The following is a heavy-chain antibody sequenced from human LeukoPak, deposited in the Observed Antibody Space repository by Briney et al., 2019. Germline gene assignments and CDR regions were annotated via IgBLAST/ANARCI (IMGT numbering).Heavy chain of an antibody. V-gene: IGHV5-10-1*01. CDR1: GYSFTSDW. D-gene: IGHD2-15*01. J-gene: IGHJ6*02. CDR2: IDLSDSYT. CDR3: ARRLVGRYGMDV. Sequence: GESLNISCKGSGYSFTSDWISWVRQMPGKGPEWMGRIDLSDSYTNYSPSFQGHVTISVDKSIKTAYLQWSSLKASDTAMYYCARRLVGRYGMDVWGQGTTVTVSS.